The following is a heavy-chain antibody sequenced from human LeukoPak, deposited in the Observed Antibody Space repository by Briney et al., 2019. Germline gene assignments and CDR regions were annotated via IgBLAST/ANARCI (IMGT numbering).Heavy chain of an antibody. CDR2: ISGYNGKT. CDR3: ARGITMVRGVIIRNYYYYYYMDV. Sequence: ASVMVSCKTSGYTFTSYGISWVRQAPGQGLEWMGWISGYNGKTKYAQKLQDRVTMTTDTSTTTAYMELRSLTSDDTAVYYCARGITMVRGVIIRNYYYYYYMDVWGKGTTVTISS. J-gene: IGHJ6*03. V-gene: IGHV1-18*01. D-gene: IGHD3-10*01. CDR1: GYTFTSYG.